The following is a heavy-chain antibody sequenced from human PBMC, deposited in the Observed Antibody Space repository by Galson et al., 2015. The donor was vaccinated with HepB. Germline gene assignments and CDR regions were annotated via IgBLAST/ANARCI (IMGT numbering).Heavy chain of an antibody. CDR3: AREYRYYDYVWGSNQH. V-gene: IGHV1-18*04. D-gene: IGHD3-16*01. CDR2: ISTYSGNT. CDR1: GYTFTSYG. Sequence: SVKVSCKASGYTFTSYGISWVRQAPGQGLEWMGWISTYSGNTNYAQKLQGRVTMTTDTSTSTAYMELRSLRSDDTAVYYCAREYRYYDYVWGSNQHWGQGTLVTVSS. J-gene: IGHJ1*01.